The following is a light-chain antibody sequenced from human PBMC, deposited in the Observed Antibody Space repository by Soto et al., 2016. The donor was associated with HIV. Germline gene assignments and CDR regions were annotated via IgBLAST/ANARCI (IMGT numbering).Light chain of an antibody. CDR3: QQYYTARGT. CDR2: AAS. CDR1: QDISTW. Sequence: DIQMTQSPSSVSASVGDRVTITCRASQDISTWLAWYQQKPGKAPKLLLYAASRLESGVPSRFSGSGSGTDYTLTISSLQPEDFATYYCQQYYTARGTFGQGAKVEIK. V-gene: IGKV1-NL1*01. J-gene: IGKJ1*01.